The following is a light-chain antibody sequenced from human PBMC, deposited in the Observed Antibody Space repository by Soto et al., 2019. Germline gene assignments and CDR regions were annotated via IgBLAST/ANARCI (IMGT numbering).Light chain of an antibody. CDR3: QHYGXPPPWT. CDR1: QSVGSY. CDR2: GAS. J-gene: IGKJ1*01. V-gene: IGKV3-20*01. Sequence: ENVLTQSPGTLSLSPGERATLSCRASQSVGSYLGWYQKKPGQAPRLLIYGASNRATGIPDRFSGSGSGTDFTLTISRLEPEDFAXXYCQHYGXPPPWTFGQGTKVEIK.